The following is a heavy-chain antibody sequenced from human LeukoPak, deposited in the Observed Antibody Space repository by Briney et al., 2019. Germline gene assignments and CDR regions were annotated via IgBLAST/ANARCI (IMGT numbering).Heavy chain of an antibody. CDR1: GFTFSSYD. V-gene: IGHV3-30*18. J-gene: IGHJ4*02. CDR3: AKDLTMVRGVIDY. D-gene: IGHD3-10*01. Sequence: GGSLRLSCAASGFTFSSYDMHWVRHAPGKGLEWVAVISYDGSNKYYADSVKGRFTISRDNSKNTLYLQMNSLRAEDTAVYYCAKDLTMVRGVIDYWGQGTLVTVSS. CDR2: ISYDGSNK.